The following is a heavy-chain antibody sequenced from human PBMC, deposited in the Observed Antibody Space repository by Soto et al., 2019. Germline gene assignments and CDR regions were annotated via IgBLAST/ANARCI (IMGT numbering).Heavy chain of an antibody. Sequence: QVQLVQSGAEVKKPGSSVKVSCKASGGTFSSYAISWVRQAPGQGLEWMGGIIPIFGTANYAQKFQGRVTVTAGQSTRTALLEPGSLGSEGTGGFYFARGSIGGAGYYGMDVWGQGTTVTVSS. CDR1: GGTFSSYA. CDR3: ARGSIGGAGYYGMDV. V-gene: IGHV1-69*01. J-gene: IGHJ6*02. CDR2: IIPIFGTA. D-gene: IGHD3-10*01.